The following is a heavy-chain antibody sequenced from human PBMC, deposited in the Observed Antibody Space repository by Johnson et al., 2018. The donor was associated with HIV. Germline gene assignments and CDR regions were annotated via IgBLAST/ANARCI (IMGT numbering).Heavy chain of an antibody. J-gene: IGHJ3*02. Sequence: VQLVESGGGLIQPGGSLRLSCAASGFTVSSNYMSWVRQAPGKGLEWVGRIKSKTDGGTTDYAAPVKGRFTISRDDSKNTLYLQMNSLKTEDTAVYYCTTSVGATLRGAFDIWGQGTMVTVSS. D-gene: IGHD1-26*01. CDR3: TTSVGATLRGAFDI. V-gene: IGHV3-15*01. CDR2: IKSKTDGGTT. CDR1: GFTVSSNY.